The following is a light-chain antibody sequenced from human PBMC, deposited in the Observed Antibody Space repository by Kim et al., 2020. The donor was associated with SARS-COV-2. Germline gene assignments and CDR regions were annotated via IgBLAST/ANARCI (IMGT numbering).Light chain of an antibody. V-gene: IGLV3-19*01. Sequence: ALGQTVRSACQRDSLRKYHASWYQQKPGQAPILVMHDKNNVRPSGVPDRFSGSNSGNTAFLTITGAQVEDEAAYYCGSRDNNGTGVFGGGTKLTVL. CDR1: SLRKYH. CDR2: DKN. CDR3: GSRDNNGTGV. J-gene: IGLJ3*02.